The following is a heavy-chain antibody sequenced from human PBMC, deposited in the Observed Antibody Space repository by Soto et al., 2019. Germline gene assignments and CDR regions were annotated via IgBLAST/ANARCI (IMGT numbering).Heavy chain of an antibody. CDR2: ISAYNGNT. Sequence: GASVKVSCKASGYTFTSYGISWVRQAPGQGLEWMGWISAYNGNTNYAQKLQDRVTMTTDTSTSTAYMELRSLRSDDTAVYYCARHFYSSYGGYYYYGMDVWGQGTTVTVSS. J-gene: IGHJ6*02. CDR3: ARHFYSSYGGYYYYGMDV. V-gene: IGHV1-18*01. D-gene: IGHD4-4*01. CDR1: GYTFTSYG.